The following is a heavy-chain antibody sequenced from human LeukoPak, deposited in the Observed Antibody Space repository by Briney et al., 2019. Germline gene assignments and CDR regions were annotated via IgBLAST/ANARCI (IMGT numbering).Heavy chain of an antibody. Sequence: SETLSLTCTVSGGSISSYYWSWIRQPPGRGLEWIGRIYYSGSTYYNPSLKSRVTISVDTSKNQFSLKLSSVTAADTAVYYCARDSGNYYDSSGPLTGGYWGQGTLVTVSS. CDR3: ARDSGNYYDSSGPLTGGY. CDR1: GGSISSYY. CDR2: IYYSGST. J-gene: IGHJ4*02. D-gene: IGHD3-22*01. V-gene: IGHV4-39*07.